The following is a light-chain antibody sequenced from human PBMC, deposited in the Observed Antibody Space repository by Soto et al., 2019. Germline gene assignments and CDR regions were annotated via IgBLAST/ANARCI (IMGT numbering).Light chain of an antibody. Sequence: DIQMTQSPSTLSGSVGDRVTITCRASQTISSWLAWYQQKPGKAPKLLIYKASTLESGVPSRFSGSGSGTEFTLTISSLQPDDFATYYCQHYNSYSEAFGQGTNV. CDR3: QHYNSYSEA. CDR2: KAS. J-gene: IGKJ1*01. CDR1: QTISSW. V-gene: IGKV1-5*03.